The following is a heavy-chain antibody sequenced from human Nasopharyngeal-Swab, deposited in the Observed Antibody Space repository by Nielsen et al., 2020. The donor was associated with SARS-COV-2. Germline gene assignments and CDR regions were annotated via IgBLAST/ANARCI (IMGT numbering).Heavy chain of an antibody. CDR2: INSDGRTT. CDR3: ARGYSGNYYYYGTDL. D-gene: IGHD1-26*01. CDR1: GFTFSSYW. Sequence: GESLKISCAASGFTFSSYWMHWVRQAPGKGLVWVSRINSDGRTTSYADSVKGRFTVSRDNAKNTLYLQMNSLRAEDTAVYYCARGYSGNYYYYGTDLWGQGTTVTVSS. J-gene: IGHJ6*02. V-gene: IGHV3-74*01.